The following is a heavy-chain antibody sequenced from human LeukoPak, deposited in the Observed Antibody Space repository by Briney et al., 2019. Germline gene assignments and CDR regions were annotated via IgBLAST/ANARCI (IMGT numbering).Heavy chain of an antibody. D-gene: IGHD3-22*01. CDR1: GFTFSSYG. J-gene: IGHJ4*02. CDR3: AKDYYYDSSGGYFDY. CDR2: ISYDGSNK. V-gene: IGHV3-30*18. Sequence: PGGSLRLPCAASGFTFSSYGMHWVRQAPGKGLEWVAVISYDGSNKYYADSVKGRFTISRDNSKNTLYLQMNSLRAEDTAVYYCAKDYYYDSSGGYFDYWGQGTLVTVSS.